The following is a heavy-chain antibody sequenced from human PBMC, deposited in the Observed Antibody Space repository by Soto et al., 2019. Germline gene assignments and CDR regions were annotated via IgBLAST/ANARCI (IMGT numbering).Heavy chain of an antibody. CDR3: ARVGLINVLRFLDPSPRYMDV. D-gene: IGHD3-3*01. CDR2: IWYDGSNK. J-gene: IGHJ6*03. CDR1: GFTFSSYG. V-gene: IGHV3-33*01. Sequence: GSLRLSCAASGFTFSSYGMHWVRQAPGKGLEWVAVIWYDGSNKYYADSVKGRFTISRDNSKNTLYLQMNSLRAEDTAVYYCARVGLINVLRFLDPSPRYMDVWGKGTTVTVSS.